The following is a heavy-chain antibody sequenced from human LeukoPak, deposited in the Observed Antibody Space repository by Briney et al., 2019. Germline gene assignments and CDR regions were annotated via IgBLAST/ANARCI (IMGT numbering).Heavy chain of an antibody. Sequence: GGSLRLSCAASGFTFDDYGMSWVRQAPGKGLEWVSGINWNGGSTGYADSVKGRFTISRDNAKNSLYLQMNSLRAEDTALYYCARDSGYGSGNYTDYWGQGTLVTVSS. CDR3: ARDSGYGSGNYTDY. D-gene: IGHD3-10*01. J-gene: IGHJ4*02. V-gene: IGHV3-20*04. CDR2: INWNGGST. CDR1: GFTFDDYG.